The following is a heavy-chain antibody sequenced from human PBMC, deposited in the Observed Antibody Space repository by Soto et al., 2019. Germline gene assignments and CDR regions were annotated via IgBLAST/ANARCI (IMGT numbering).Heavy chain of an antibody. Sequence: QVHLVQSGAEAKKPGGSVKVSCKGSGYAFTTYGITWVRQAPGQGLEWMGWISAHNGNTNYAQKLQGRVTVTRDTSTSTAYMELRSLRSDDTAVYYCARGRYGDYWGQGALVTVSS. CDR1: GYAFTTYG. D-gene: IGHD1-1*01. CDR2: ISAHNGNT. V-gene: IGHV1-18*01. CDR3: ARGRYGDY. J-gene: IGHJ4*02.